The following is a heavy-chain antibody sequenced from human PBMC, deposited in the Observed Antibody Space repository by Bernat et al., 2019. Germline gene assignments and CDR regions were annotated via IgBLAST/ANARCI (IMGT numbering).Heavy chain of an antibody. CDR2: IYSGGST. J-gene: IGHJ3*02. Sequence: VQLLESGGGLIQPGGSLRLSCAASGFTVSSNYMSWVRQAPGKGLEWVSVIYSGGSTYYADSVKGRFTISRDNSKNTLYLQMNSLRAEDTAVYYCASPSLGYCSGGSCPDAFDIWGQGTMVTVSS. CDR3: ASPSLGYCSGGSCPDAFDI. V-gene: IGHV3-53*01. D-gene: IGHD2-15*01. CDR1: GFTVSSNY.